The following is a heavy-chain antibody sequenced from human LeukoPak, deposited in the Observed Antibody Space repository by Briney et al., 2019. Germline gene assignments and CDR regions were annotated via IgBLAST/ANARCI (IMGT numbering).Heavy chain of an antibody. CDR3: ARRDRTQRIAARRDYGMDV. CDR1: GGSISSSSYY. V-gene: IGHV4-39*01. D-gene: IGHD6-6*01. CDR2: IYYSGST. Sequence: SETLSLTCTVSGGSISSSSYYWGWTRQPPGKGLEWIGSIYYSGSTYYNPSLKSRVTISVDTSKNQFSLKLSSVTAADTAVYYCARRDRTQRIAARRDYGMDVWGQGTTVTVSS. J-gene: IGHJ6*02.